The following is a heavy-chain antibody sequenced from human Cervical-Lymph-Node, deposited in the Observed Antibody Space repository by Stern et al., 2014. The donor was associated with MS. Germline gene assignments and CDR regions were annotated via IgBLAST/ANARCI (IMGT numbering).Heavy chain of an antibody. V-gene: IGHV3-9*01. J-gene: IGHJ4*02. D-gene: IGHD3-3*01. CDR2: INWSGGNT. CDR1: GFTFADHA. CDR3: AKDINDYWSGPADY. Sequence: EVQLVESGGGLVPPGRSLRLSCAASGFTFADHAMHWVRQAPGQGLEWVSGINWSGGNTVYADVVEGRFTISRDNAKNSLYLQINSLRVEDTAFYYCAKDINDYWSGPADYWGQGTLVTVSS.